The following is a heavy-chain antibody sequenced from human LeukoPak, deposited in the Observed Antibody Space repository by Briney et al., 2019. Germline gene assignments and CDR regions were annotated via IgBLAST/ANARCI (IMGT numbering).Heavy chain of an antibody. J-gene: IGHJ4*01. CDR2: IWSDASNR. D-gene: IGHD4-11*01. CDR3: ARDAQRGFDYSNSLEY. Sequence: GRSLRPSCAASGFIFSHYGMHWVRQAPGKGLEWVAVIWSDASNRFYAGSVKGRFTISRDNSQNTLFLQMNSLRAEDTAMYYCARDAQRGFDYSNSLEYWGHGTLVTVSS. V-gene: IGHV3-33*01. CDR1: GFIFSHYG.